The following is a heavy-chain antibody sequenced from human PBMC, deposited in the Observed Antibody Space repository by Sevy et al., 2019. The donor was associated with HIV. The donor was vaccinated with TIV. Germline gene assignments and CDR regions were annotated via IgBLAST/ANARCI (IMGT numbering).Heavy chain of an antibody. CDR2: ISGRGGSK. CDR1: GFTFSSYA. V-gene: IGHV3-23*01. D-gene: IGHD6-19*01. Sequence: GGSLRLSCAASGFTFSSYAMSWVRQAPGKGLEWVSAISGRGGSKYYAESGKGRFTISRDNSKNTRYLQMNSLRAEDTAVYYCAKDGGYSSGWYELGYFDLWGRGTLVTVSS. J-gene: IGHJ2*01. CDR3: AKDGGYSSGWYELGYFDL.